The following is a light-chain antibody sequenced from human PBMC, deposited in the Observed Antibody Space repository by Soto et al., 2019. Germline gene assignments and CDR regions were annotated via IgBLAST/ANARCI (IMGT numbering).Light chain of an antibody. CDR2: YDS. J-gene: IGLJ2*01. Sequence: SYELTQPPSVSVAPGKTASITCGGNNIGGYSVHWFQQKPGQAPVLVIYYDSDRPSGIPERFSGSNSENTATLTIGRVETGDEADYYCQVWDRRSDHPVFGGGTKLTVL. V-gene: IGLV3-21*04. CDR1: NIGGYS. CDR3: QVWDRRSDHPV.